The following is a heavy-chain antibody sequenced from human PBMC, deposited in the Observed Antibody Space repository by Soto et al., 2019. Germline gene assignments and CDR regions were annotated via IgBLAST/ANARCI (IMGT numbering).Heavy chain of an antibody. D-gene: IGHD6-13*01. Sequence: SLRLSCAASGFTFDDYAMHWVRQAPGKGLEWVSGISWNSGSIGYADSVKGRFTISRDNAKNSLYLKMNSLRAEDTAVYYCAREGLLYSSSWYIDYWGQGT. CDR3: AREGLLYSSSWYIDY. J-gene: IGHJ4*02. V-gene: IGHV3-9*01. CDR2: ISWNSGSI. CDR1: GFTFDDYA.